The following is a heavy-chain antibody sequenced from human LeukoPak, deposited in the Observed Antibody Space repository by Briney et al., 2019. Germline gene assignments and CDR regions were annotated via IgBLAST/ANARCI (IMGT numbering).Heavy chain of an antibody. CDR3: AKDIWSTYYYGMDV. V-gene: IGHV3-9*01. CDR1: GFTFDDYA. D-gene: IGHD3-3*01. Sequence: PGGSLRLSCAASGFTFDDYAMHWVRQAPGKGLEWVSSINWNSGSIGYADSVKGRFTISRDNAENSLCLQMSSLRAEDTALYYCAKDIWSTYYYGMDVWGQGTTVTVSS. CDR2: INWNSGSI. J-gene: IGHJ6*02.